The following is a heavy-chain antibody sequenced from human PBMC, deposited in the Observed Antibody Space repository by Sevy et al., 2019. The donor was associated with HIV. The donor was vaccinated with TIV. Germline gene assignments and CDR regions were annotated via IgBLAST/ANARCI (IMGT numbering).Heavy chain of an antibody. CDR1: GYTFTSYY. J-gene: IGHJ6*02. D-gene: IGHD2-15*01. Sequence: ASVKVSCKASGYTFTSYYMHWVRQAPGQGLEWMAIINPSGGSTSYAQKFQGRVTMTRDTSTSTVYMELSSLRSEDTAVYYCARARYCSGGSCYYGMDVWGQGTTVTVSS. CDR2: INPSGGST. V-gene: IGHV1-46*01. CDR3: ARARYCSGGSCYYGMDV.